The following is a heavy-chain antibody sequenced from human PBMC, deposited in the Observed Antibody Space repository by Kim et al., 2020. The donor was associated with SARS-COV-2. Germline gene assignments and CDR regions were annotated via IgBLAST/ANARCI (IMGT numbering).Heavy chain of an antibody. CDR3: ARGLSGEEGHGADC. D-gene: IGHD4-17*01. J-gene: IGHJ4*02. Sequence: NPTLKSRVTISVDTSKNQFSLKLSSVTAADTAVYYCARGLSGEEGHGADCWGQGTLVTVSS. V-gene: IGHV4-34*13.